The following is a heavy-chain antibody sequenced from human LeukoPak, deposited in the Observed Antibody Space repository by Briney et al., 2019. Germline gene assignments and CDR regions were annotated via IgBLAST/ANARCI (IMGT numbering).Heavy chain of an antibody. CDR3: ARVPAAMVRGWFDP. CDR2: ISSSTSTI. J-gene: IGHJ5*02. Sequence: GGSLRLSCAASGFTFSGHCMNWVRQAPGKGLEWVSYISSSTSTIYYADSVKGRFTISRDNAKNSLYLQMNILRAEDTAVYYCARVPAAMVRGWFDPWGQGTLVTVSP. V-gene: IGHV3-48*01. D-gene: IGHD5-18*01. CDR1: GFTFSGHC.